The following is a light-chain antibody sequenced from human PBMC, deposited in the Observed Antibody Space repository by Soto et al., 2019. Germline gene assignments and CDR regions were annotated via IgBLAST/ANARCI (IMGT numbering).Light chain of an antibody. Sequence: QSALTQPPSVSGAPGQRVTISCTGSSSNIGAGYDVHWYQQLPGTAPKLLIYGNSNRPSGVPDRFSGSKSGTSASLAITGLQAEDEADYYCQSYDSSPSGSVFGGGTKVTVL. J-gene: IGLJ2*01. CDR2: GNS. CDR3: QSYDSSPSGSV. CDR1: SSNIGAGYD. V-gene: IGLV1-40*01.